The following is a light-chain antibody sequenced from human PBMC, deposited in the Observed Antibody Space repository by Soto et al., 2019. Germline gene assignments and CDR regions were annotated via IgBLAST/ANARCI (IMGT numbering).Light chain of an antibody. Sequence: DIVMTQSPDSLAVSLGERATINCKSHQSVLYSSNNKNYLAWYQQKPGQPPKLLIYWASTRESGVPDRFSGSGSGTDFTLTISSLQAEDVAVYYCQQYYSTPTFGGGTKVEIK. CDR2: WAS. CDR1: QSVLYSSNNKNY. J-gene: IGKJ4*01. V-gene: IGKV4-1*01. CDR3: QQYYSTPT.